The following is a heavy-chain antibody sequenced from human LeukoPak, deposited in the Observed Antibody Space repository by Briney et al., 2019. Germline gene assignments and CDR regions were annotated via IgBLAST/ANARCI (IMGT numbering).Heavy chain of an antibody. V-gene: IGHV4-4*07. CDR1: GGSIISTYY. Sequence: PSETLSLTCTVSGGSIISTYYWSWIRQPAGKGLEWIGRIYTSGSTNYNPSLKSRVTMSVDTSKNQFSLKLSSVTAADTAVYYCARHSSDYYWPFDYWGQGTLVTVSS. CDR3: ARHSSDYYWPFDY. D-gene: IGHD6-19*01. J-gene: IGHJ4*02. CDR2: IYTSGST.